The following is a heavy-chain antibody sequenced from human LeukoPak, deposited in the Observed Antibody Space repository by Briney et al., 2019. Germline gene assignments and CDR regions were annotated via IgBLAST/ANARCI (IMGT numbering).Heavy chain of an antibody. CDR1: GYTFSNYD. Sequence: ASVRVSCKASGYTFSNYDINWVRQATGQGLEWIGWNNPKSGDTGYAQKSQGRVTMTRVNANNTAYMELTSLTFDGTAVYYCARGRGIAEFSIWGQGTLVTVSS. CDR2: NNPKSGDT. CDR3: ARGRGIAEFSI. V-gene: IGHV1-8*02. D-gene: IGHD3-10*01. J-gene: IGHJ4*02.